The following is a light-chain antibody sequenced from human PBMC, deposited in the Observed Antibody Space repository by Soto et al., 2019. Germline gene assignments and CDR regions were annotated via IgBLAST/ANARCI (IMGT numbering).Light chain of an antibody. V-gene: IGLV2-14*01. CDR2: EVT. J-gene: IGLJ1*01. CDR1: SSDLGNYNY. Sequence: QSALTQPASVSGSPGQSITISCTGASSDLGNYNYVSWFQQHPGKAPKLIVYEVTNRPSVVFSRFSGSKSGNTASLTISGLQAEDEADYYCGAYTTTSYVFGSGTKVTVL. CDR3: GAYTTTSYV.